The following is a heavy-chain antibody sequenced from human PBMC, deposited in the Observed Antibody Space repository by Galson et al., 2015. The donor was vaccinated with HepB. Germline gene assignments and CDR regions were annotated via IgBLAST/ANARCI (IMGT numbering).Heavy chain of an antibody. Sequence: SVKVSCKASGYTFTSYDINWVRQATGQGLEWMGWMNPNSGNTGYAQKFQGRVTMTRNTSISTAYMELSSLRSEDTAVYYCARGSRIAVAGRLYYYYYGMDVWGQGTTVTVSS. CDR3: ARGSRIAVAGRLYYYYYGMDV. J-gene: IGHJ6*02. CDR1: GYTFTSYD. D-gene: IGHD6-19*01. V-gene: IGHV1-8*01. CDR2: MNPNSGNT.